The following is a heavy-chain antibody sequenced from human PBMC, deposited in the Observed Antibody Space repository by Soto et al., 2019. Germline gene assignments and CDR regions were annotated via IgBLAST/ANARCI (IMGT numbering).Heavy chain of an antibody. V-gene: IGHV3-7*01. CDR2: IKQDGSEK. Sequence: GGSLRLSCAASGFTFSSYWMSWVRQAPGKGLEWVANIKQDGSEKYYVDSVKGRFTISRDNAKNSLYLQMNSLRAEDTAVYYCARDRYVVAAASTFDYWGQGTLVTVSS. J-gene: IGHJ4*02. D-gene: IGHD6-13*01. CDR1: GFTFSSYW. CDR3: ARDRYVVAAASTFDY.